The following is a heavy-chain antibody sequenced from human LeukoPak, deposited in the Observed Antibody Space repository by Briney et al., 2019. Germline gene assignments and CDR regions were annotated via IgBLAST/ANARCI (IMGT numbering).Heavy chain of an antibody. J-gene: IGHJ5*02. CDR3: ARDPYSSSWTQNWFDP. V-gene: IGHV3-23*01. Sequence: GGSLRLSCAASGFTFSSYSMNWVRQAPGKGLEWVSAISGSGGSTYYADSVKGRFTISRDNSKNTLYLQMNSLRAEDTAVYYCARDPYSSSWTQNWFDPWGQGTLVTVSS. CDR2: ISGSGGST. CDR1: GFTFSSYS. D-gene: IGHD6-13*01.